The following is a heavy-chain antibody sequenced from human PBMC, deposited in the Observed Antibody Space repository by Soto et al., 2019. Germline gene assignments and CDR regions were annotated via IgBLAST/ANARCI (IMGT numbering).Heavy chain of an antibody. J-gene: IGHJ4*02. D-gene: IGHD6-19*01. CDR1: GYTFTGYA. Sequence: QVQLVQSGAEEKKPGASVKVSGKASGYTFTGYAVHWVRQAPGQRLEWMGWINVGNGNTKYSQKFQGRVTITRDTSASTAYMELSSLRSEDTAVYYCARAVAVPADFDYWGQGTLVTVSS. CDR2: INVGNGNT. V-gene: IGHV1-3*05. CDR3: ARAVAVPADFDY.